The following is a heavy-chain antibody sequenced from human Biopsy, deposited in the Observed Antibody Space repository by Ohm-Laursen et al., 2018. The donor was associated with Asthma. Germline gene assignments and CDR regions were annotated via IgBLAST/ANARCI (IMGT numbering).Heavy chain of an antibody. CDR1: GFAFNNSS. Sequence: SLGLSCTASGFAFNNSSMTWVRQAPGKGLEWVSSISASGVRTFYADSVKGRFTVSRDSSRNTLYLQLSTLRVEDTAVYFCAKITTDRQKANNWFDPWGQGTLVTVSS. D-gene: IGHD3-22*01. CDR3: AKITTDRQKANNWFDP. CDR2: ISASGVRT. V-gene: IGHV3-23*01. J-gene: IGHJ5*02.